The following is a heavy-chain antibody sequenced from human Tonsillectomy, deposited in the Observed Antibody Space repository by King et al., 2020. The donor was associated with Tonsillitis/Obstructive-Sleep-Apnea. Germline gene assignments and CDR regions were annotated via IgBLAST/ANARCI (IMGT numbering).Heavy chain of an antibody. CDR2: ISGSGGST. V-gene: IGHV3-23*04. CDR1: GFTFSSYA. D-gene: IGHD3-16*01. J-gene: IGHJ6*02. Sequence: VQLVESGGGLVQPGWSLRLSCAASGFTFSSYAITWVRQAPGKGLEWVSGISGSGGSTYYADSVKGRFTISRDNSKNTLYLQMNSLRAEDTAVYYCAKDRHPTYSDFWGRYEYAMDVWGQGTTVTVSS. CDR3: AKDRHPTYSDFWGRYEYAMDV.